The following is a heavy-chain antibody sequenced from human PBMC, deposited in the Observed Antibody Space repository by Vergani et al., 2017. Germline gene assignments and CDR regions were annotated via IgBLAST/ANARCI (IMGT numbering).Heavy chain of an antibody. Sequence: QVQLVQSGAEVKKPGSSVKVSCKASGGTFSSYTISWVRQAPGQGLEWMGRIIPILGIANYAQKFQGRVTITADKSTSTAYMELSSLRSDDTAVYYCARDAKGRYDILTGYYLVVDYWGQGTLVTVSS. CDR3: ARDAKGRYDILTGYYLVVDY. D-gene: IGHD3-9*01. V-gene: IGHV1-69*08. J-gene: IGHJ4*02. CDR2: IIPILGIA. CDR1: GGTFSSYT.